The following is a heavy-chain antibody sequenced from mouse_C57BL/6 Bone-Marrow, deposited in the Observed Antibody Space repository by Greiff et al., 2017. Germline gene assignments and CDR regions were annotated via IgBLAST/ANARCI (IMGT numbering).Heavy chain of an antibody. CDR2: ISDGGSYT. Sequence: EVQLVESGGGLVKPGGSLKLSCAASGFTFSSYAMSWVRQTPEKRLEWVATISDGGSYTYYPDNVKGRFTLSRDNAKNNLYLQMSHLKSEDTAMYYCARVYDYSWFAYWGQGTLVTVSA. CDR3: ARVYDYSWFAY. V-gene: IGHV5-4*01. CDR1: GFTFSSYA. J-gene: IGHJ3*01. D-gene: IGHD2-4*01.